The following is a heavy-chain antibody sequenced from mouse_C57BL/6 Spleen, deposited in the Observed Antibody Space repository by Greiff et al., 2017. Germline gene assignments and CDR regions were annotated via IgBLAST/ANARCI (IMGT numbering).Heavy chain of an antibody. V-gene: IGHV1-26*01. CDR2: INPNNGGT. CDR1: GYTFTDYY. CDR3: ARSYGSSSYAMDY. J-gene: IGHJ4*01. D-gene: IGHD1-1*01. Sequence: EVQLQQSGPELVKPGASVKISCKASGYTFTDYYMNWVKQSHGKSLEWIGDINPNNGGTSYNQKFKGKATLTVDKSSSTAYMELRSLKSEDSAVYYCARSYGSSSYAMDYWGQGTSVTVSS.